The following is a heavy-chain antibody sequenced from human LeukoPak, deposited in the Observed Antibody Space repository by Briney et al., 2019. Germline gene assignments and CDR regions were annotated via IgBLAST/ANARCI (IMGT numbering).Heavy chain of an antibody. V-gene: IGHV4-34*01. CDR3: ARAIGHYDSSGSIFDP. D-gene: IGHD3-22*01. Sequence: SETLSLTCAVYGGSLSGYYWSWIRQPPGKGLEWIGEINHSGSTNYNPSLKSRVTISVDTSKNQFSLKLSSVTAADTAVYYCARAIGHYDSSGSIFDPWGQGTLVTVSS. CDR1: GGSLSGYY. CDR2: INHSGST. J-gene: IGHJ5*02.